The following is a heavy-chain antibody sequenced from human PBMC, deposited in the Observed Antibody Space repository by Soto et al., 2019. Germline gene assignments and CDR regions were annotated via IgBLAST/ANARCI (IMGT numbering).Heavy chain of an antibody. CDR3: ARGGGGGLFDP. CDR2: SRDKAQGYST. Sequence: GGSLRLSCAGSGFTLSDHYIDWVRQAPGKGLEWVGRSRDKAQGYSTAYAASVKGRFTTSRDESKNSVYLQMNSLKTEDTGVYYCARGGGGGLFDPWGQGSLVTVSS. V-gene: IGHV3-72*01. CDR1: GFTLSDHY. J-gene: IGHJ5*02. D-gene: IGHD2-21*01.